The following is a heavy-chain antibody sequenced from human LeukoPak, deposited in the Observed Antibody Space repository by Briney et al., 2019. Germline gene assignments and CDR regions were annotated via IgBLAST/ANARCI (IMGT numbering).Heavy chain of an antibody. Sequence: SETLSLTCTVSGDSISNYYWSWIRQPAGKGLEWIGRIYTSGSTNYNPSLKSRVTVSVDTSKNQFSLKLSSVTAADTAVYYCARGGLRRYFDYWGQGTLVTVSS. J-gene: IGHJ4*02. CDR2: IYTSGST. CDR1: GDSISNYY. D-gene: IGHD5-12*01. V-gene: IGHV4-4*07. CDR3: ARGGLRRYFDY.